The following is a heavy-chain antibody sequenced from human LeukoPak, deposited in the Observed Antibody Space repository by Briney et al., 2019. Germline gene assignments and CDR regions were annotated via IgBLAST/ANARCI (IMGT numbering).Heavy chain of an antibody. Sequence: SETLSLTCAVYGGSFSGYYWSWIRQPPGKGLEWMGELNHSGSTNYNPSLKSRVTISVDTSKNQFSLQLTSVIAADTAVYYCARGPLDTAVATYYFDNWAQGTLVIVSS. CDR2: LNHSGST. D-gene: IGHD5-18*01. CDR3: ARGPLDTAVATYYFDN. CDR1: GGSFSGYY. V-gene: IGHV4-34*01. J-gene: IGHJ4*02.